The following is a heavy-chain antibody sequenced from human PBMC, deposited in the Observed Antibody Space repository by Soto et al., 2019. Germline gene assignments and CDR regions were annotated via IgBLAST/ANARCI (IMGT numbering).Heavy chain of an antibody. V-gene: IGHV1-18*01. CDR3: ARGRYGDY. CDR1: GYAFTTYG. CDR2: ISAHNGNT. J-gene: IGHJ4*02. Sequence: QVHLLQSGAEVKKPGASVKVSCKGSGYAFTTYGITWVRQAPGQGLEWMGWISAHNGNTNYAQKVQGRVTVTRDTSTSTAYMELRGRRSDDSAVYYWARGRYGDYWGQGALVTVSS. D-gene: IGHD1-1*01.